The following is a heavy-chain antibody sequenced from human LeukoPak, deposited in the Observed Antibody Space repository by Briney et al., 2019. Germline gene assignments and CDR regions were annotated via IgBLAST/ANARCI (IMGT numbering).Heavy chain of an antibody. V-gene: IGHV4-59*08. CDR1: GGSISSYY. D-gene: IGHD3-10*01. J-gene: IGHJ4*02. Sequence: PSETLSLTCTVSGGSISSYYWSWIRQPPGKGLEWIGYIYYSGSTNYNPSLKSRVTISVDTSKNQFSLKLSSVTAADTAVYYCARRGRAGIVDYWGQGTLVTVPS. CDR2: IYYSGST. CDR3: ARRGRAGIVDY.